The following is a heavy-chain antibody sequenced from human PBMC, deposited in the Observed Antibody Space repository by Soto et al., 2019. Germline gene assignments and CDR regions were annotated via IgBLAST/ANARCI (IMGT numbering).Heavy chain of an antibody. Sequence: QVQLVQSGAEVKKPGSSVKVSCKASGGTFSSYTISWVRQAPGQGLEWMGRIIPILGIANYAQKFQGRVTITADKSKSTAYMEMSSLRSEDRALYYCARCVRHLGGSHDAFDLWGQGTMVTVSS. CDR3: ARCVRHLGGSHDAFDL. D-gene: IGHD3-16*01. V-gene: IGHV1-69*02. CDR2: IIPILGIA. CDR1: GGTFSSYT. J-gene: IGHJ3*01.